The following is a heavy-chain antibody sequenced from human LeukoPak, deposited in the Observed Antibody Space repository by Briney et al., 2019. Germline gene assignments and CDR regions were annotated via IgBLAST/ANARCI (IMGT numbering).Heavy chain of an antibody. CDR3: ARQGGSPDWFDP. CDR1: GGSISSYY. V-gene: IGHV4-59*05. Sequence: SETLSLTCTVSGGSISSYYWSWIRQPPGKGLEWIGSMYYSGSTYYNPSLKSRVTISVDTSKNQFSLKLSSVTAADTSVYCARQGGSPDWFDPWGQGTLVTVSS. D-gene: IGHD1-26*01. CDR2: MYYSGST. J-gene: IGHJ5*02.